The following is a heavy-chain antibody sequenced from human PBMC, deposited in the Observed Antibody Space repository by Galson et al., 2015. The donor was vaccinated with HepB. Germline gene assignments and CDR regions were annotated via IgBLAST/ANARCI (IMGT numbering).Heavy chain of an antibody. Sequence: SLRLSCAASGFTFSSYAMSWVRQAPGKGLEWVSAISGSGGSTYYADSVKGRFTISRDNSKNTLYLQMNSLRAEDTAVYYCAKKEYSSGWLREDYYYGMDVWGQGTTITVSS. CDR1: GFTFSSYA. CDR3: AKKEYSSGWLREDYYYGMDV. J-gene: IGHJ6*02. V-gene: IGHV3-23*01. CDR2: ISGSGGST. D-gene: IGHD6-19*01.